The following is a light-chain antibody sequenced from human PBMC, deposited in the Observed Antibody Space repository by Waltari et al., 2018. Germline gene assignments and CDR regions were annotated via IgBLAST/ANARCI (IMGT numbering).Light chain of an antibody. V-gene: IGLV5-45*03. CDR1: SGINVGPYR. CDR2: YKSDSDK. CDR3: LIWHNNAWE. Sequence: QAVLTQPSSLSASPGASASLTCTLRSGINVGPYRLYWLQQKPGSPPQYLLRYKSDSDKQQGSGVPSRFSGSNDASANAGILLISGLQPEDEADYYCLIWHNNAWEFGGGTKVTVL. J-gene: IGLJ3*02.